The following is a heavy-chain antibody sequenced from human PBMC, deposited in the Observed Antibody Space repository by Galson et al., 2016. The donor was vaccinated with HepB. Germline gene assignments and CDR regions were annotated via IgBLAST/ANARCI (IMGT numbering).Heavy chain of an antibody. D-gene: IGHD3-9*01. CDR2: ISGGADTT. CDR1: GFTFGNYA. V-gene: IGHV3-23*01. CDR3: ATLYDTLPSYRFIDH. J-gene: IGHJ4*02. Sequence: SLRLSCAASGFTFGNYAMSWVRQVPGKGLEWVSTISGGADTTYYADSVKGRVTISRDNSKNIFYLQMNNLRTEDTALYYCATLYDTLPSYRFIDHWGQGTLVTVSS.